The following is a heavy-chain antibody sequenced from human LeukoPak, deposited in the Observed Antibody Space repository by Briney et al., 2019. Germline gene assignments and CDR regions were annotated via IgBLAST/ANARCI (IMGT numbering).Heavy chain of an antibody. D-gene: IGHD6-6*01. V-gene: IGHV3-74*01. J-gene: IGHJ4*02. CDR1: GFTFSNYW. Sequence: GGSLRLSCAVSGFTFSNYWMHWVRQAPGKGLVWVSRINSDGSSTSYADSVKGRFTISRDNAKNTLYLQMNSLRAEDTAVYYCAKFAALAGQLVPPDYWGQGTLVTVSS. CDR3: AKFAALAGQLVPPDY. CDR2: INSDGSST.